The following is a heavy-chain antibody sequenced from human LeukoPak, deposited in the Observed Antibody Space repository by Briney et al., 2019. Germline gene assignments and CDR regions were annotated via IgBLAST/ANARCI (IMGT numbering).Heavy chain of an antibody. D-gene: IGHD4-11*01. CDR2: ISAYNGNT. V-gene: IGHV1-18*01. Sequence: ASVKVSCKASGYTFTSYGISWVRQAPGQGLEWMGWISAYNGNTNYAQKLQGRVTMTTDTSTSTAYMELRSLRSDDTAVYYCARDRGDYSNLYYFDYWGQGTLVTVSS. CDR3: ARDRGDYSNLYYFDY. J-gene: IGHJ4*02. CDR1: GYTFTSYG.